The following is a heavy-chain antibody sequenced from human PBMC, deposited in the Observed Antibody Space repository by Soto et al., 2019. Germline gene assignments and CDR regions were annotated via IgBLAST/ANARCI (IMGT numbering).Heavy chain of an antibody. CDR1: CYSISSSNW. D-gene: IGHD3-10*01. J-gene: IGHJ5*02. Sequence: SETLSLTCAFSCYSISSSNWWGWIRQPPGKGLEWIGYIYYSGTTYYNPSLKSRVTMSVDTSKNQFSLKLSSVTAADTAVYYCARGYGSGSYYRFRWFDPWGQGTLVT. CDR3: ARGYGSGSYYRFRWFDP. CDR2: IYYSGTT. V-gene: IGHV4-28*01.